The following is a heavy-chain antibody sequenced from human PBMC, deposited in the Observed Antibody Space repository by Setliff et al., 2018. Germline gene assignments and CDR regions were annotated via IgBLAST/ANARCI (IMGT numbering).Heavy chain of an antibody. D-gene: IGHD3-3*01. V-gene: IGHV4-39*01. J-gene: IGHJ6*03. CDR3: ARMSGFAYIDV. Sequence: SETLSLTCTVSGGSINSGVYYWGWIRQPPGKGLEWIGRIYHGGDTYYNASLKSRLTISVDTSKNQFSLKLRSVTAADTAVYYCARMSGFAYIDVRGNGTTVTVSS. CDR1: GGSINSGVYY. CDR2: IYHGGDT.